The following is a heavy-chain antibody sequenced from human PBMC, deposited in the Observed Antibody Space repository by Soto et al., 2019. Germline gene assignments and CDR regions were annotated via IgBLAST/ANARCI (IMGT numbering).Heavy chain of an antibody. Sequence: ESXKISXKGSRYNVTSYWITWVXQXPGKGLEWMGRIDPTDSYTNYSPSFQGHVTISADMSINTAYLQWSSLKASDTAMYYCAATHPLYTTSRGGSYGMDVWGQGTMVTVSS. J-gene: IGHJ6*02. V-gene: IGHV5-10-1*01. D-gene: IGHD2-2*02. CDR3: AATHPLYTTSRGGSYGMDV. CDR1: RYNVTSYW. CDR2: IDPTDSYT.